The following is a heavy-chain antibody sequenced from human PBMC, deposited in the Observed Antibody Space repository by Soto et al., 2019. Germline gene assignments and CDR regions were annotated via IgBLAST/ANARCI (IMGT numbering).Heavy chain of an antibody. CDR2: VVPKIGNI. J-gene: IGHJ4*02. Sequence: QVQLVQSGAEVKKPGSSVKVSCKAPGGTFSSYSINWVRQAPGQGLEWMGRVVPKIGNINFVRKFQGRLTPTADQSTRRAVLELSSMRPEDTAFYYCTRCGRENIFSDGNLEYWRQGTQVTVS. CDR1: GGTFSSYS. D-gene: IGHD6-25*01. V-gene: IGHV1-69*02. CDR3: TRCGRENIFSDGNLEY.